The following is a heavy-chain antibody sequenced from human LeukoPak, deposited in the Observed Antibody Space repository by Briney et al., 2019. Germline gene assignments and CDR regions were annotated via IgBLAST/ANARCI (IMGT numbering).Heavy chain of an antibody. CDR1: GGSISSETYY. CDR3: ARGNVAPSDY. Sequence: PSQTLSLTCTVSGGSISSETYYWPWVRQPAGKGLEGIGRIYSSGSTSYNPSLKSRVTISVYTSKNQFSLKLSSVTAADTAVYYCARGNVAPSDYWGQGTLVTVSS. CDR2: IYSSGST. V-gene: IGHV4-61*02. J-gene: IGHJ4*02. D-gene: IGHD5-12*01.